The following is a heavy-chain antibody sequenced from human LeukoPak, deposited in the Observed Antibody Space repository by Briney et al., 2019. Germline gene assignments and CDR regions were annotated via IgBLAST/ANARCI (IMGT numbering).Heavy chain of an antibody. CDR1: GFTFSSYA. D-gene: IGHD4-17*01. CDR3: ARGTTVTSAFDY. J-gene: IGHJ4*02. CDR2: ISGSGDNT. V-gene: IGHV3-23*01. Sequence: GGSLRLSCAASGFTFSSYAMSWVRQAPGKGLEWVSAISGSGDNTYYVDSVKGRFTISRDNSKNTLYLQMNSLRAEDTAVYYCARGTTVTSAFDYWGQGTLVTVSS.